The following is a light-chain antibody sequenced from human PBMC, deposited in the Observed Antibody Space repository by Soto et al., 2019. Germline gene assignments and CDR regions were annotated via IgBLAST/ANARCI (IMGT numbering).Light chain of an antibody. CDR3: QQYYSNPPT. Sequence: DIQMTQSPSSLSAYVGDSVSITCQASQDIRKYLNWYQQKLGKAPAFLMSDVSNLAAGVPSRFSGSGSGRNFTLTISSLQPDDFATYFCQQYYSNPPTFGQGTKLESK. CDR1: QDIRKY. J-gene: IGKJ2*01. CDR2: DVS. V-gene: IGKV1-33*01.